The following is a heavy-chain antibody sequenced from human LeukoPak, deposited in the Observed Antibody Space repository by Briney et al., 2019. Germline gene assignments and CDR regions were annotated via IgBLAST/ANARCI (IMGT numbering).Heavy chain of an antibody. V-gene: IGHV3-53*01. CDR2: IYSGGST. J-gene: IGHJ3*02. Sequence: GRSLRLSCAASGFTFSSYAMHWVRQAPGKGLEWVSVIYSGGSTYYADSVKGRFTISRDNSKNTLYLQMNSLRAEDTAVYYCARGYYDSSGLDIWGQGTMVTVSS. D-gene: IGHD3-22*01. CDR3: ARGYYDSSGLDI. CDR1: GFTFSSYA.